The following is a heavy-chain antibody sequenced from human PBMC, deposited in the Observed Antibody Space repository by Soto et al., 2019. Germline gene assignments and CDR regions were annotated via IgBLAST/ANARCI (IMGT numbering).Heavy chain of an antibody. CDR3: ARVVYEWPGVVDY. J-gene: IGHJ4*02. CDR2: IYYSGST. V-gene: IGHV4-61*01. Sequence: QVQLQESGPGLVKPSETLSLTCTVSGGSVSSGSYYWSWIRQPPGNGLEWLGYIYYSGSTNYNPSIKSRVTISVDTSKNQFSLKLSSVTAADTAVYYCARVVYEWPGVVDYWGQGTLVTVSS. CDR1: GGSVSSGSYY. D-gene: IGHD3-3*01.